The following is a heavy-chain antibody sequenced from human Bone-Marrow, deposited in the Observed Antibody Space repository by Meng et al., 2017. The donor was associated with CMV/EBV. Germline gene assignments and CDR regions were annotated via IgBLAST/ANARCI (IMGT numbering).Heavy chain of an antibody. D-gene: IGHD5-24*01. Sequence: GESLKISCAASGFTFSSYAMHWVRQAPGKGLEWVAVISYDGSNKYYADSVKGRFTISRDNSKNTLYLQMNSPRAADTAVYYCARVVEMAKYYFADWGRGKLVNVSS. J-gene: IGHJ4*01. CDR1: GFTFSSYA. V-gene: IGHV3-30*14. CDR2: ISYDGSNK. CDR3: ARVVEMAKYYFAD.